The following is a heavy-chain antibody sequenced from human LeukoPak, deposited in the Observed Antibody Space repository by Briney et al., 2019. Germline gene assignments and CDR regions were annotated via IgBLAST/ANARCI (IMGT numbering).Heavy chain of an antibody. D-gene: IGHD2-2*01. J-gene: IGHJ4*02. Sequence: PGGPLRLSCAASGFTFSNYWMSWVRQAPGKGLEWVASVKQDGSEKNYVDSVKGRFTISRDNAKNSLYLQMNSLRAEDTAVHYCARGRVPAYWGQGTLVTVSS. V-gene: IGHV3-7*03. CDR3: ARGRVPAY. CDR1: GFTFSNYW. CDR2: VKQDGSEK.